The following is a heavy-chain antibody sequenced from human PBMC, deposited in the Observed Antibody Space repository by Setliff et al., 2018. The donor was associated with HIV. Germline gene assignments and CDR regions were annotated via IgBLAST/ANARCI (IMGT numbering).Heavy chain of an antibody. CDR3: ARGQTTNNIKAEAFDI. CDR2: IIPILGIP. Sequence: SVKVSCKASGGIVSINWVRQAPGQRLEWMGGIIPILGIPNYAQKFQGRVTITADKSTTTVYMELSSLGSEDTAVYYCARGQTTNNIKAEAFDIGGQGTLVTVSS. J-gene: IGHJ3*02. CDR1: GGIVS. D-gene: IGHD1-20*01. V-gene: IGHV1-69*10.